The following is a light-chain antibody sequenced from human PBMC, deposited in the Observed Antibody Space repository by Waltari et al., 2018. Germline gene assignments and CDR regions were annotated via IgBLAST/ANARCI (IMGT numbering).Light chain of an antibody. CDR1: SSDVGGYDY. Sequence: QSALTQPASVSGSPGPSITISCTGTSSDVGGYDYVSWYQQHPGKAPKLMIYDVSNRPSGVSNRFSGLQAEDEADYYCSSYTSSSTVVFGGGTKLTVL. J-gene: IGLJ2*01. V-gene: IGLV2-14*03. CDR2: DVS. CDR3: SSYTSSSTVV.